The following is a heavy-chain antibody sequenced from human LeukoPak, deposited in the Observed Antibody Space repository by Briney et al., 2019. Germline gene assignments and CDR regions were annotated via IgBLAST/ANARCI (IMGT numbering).Heavy chain of an antibody. CDR2: IYSGGST. CDR1: GFTVSSNY. Sequence: GGSLRLSCAASGFTVSSNYMSWVRQAPGKGLEWVSVIYSGGSTYYADSVKGRFTISRDTSKNTLYLQMNSLRAEDTAVYYCARVGYSFDFDYWGQGTLVTVSS. CDR3: ARVGYSFDFDY. D-gene: IGHD5-18*01. V-gene: IGHV3-53*01. J-gene: IGHJ4*02.